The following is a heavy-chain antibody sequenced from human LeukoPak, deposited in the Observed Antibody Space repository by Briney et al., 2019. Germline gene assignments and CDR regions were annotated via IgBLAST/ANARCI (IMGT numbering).Heavy chain of an antibody. D-gene: IGHD3-22*01. V-gene: IGHV1-46*01. J-gene: IGHJ4*02. CDR1: GYTFTTYN. CDR3: ARSVDYYDSSGYFSY. CDR2: INPSGGST. Sequence: GASVKVSCKASGYTFTTYNINWVRQAPGQGLEWMGIINPSGGSTSYAQKFQGRVTMTRDMSTSTVYMELSSLRSEDTAVYYCARSVDYYDSSGYFSYWGQGTLVTVSS.